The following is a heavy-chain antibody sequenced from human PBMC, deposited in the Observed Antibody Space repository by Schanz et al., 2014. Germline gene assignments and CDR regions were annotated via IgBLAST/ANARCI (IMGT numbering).Heavy chain of an antibody. D-gene: IGHD3-10*01. CDR3: ARERGVRGGGVWKVNWFDP. CDR2: INVGNGNM. Sequence: QVQLVQSGAEVKKPGASVKVSCKASGYTFTSYSIHWVRQAPGQGLEWMGWINVGNGNMKYSQKFQGRVTITRDTSASTAYMELTSLRSEDTAVYYCARERGVRGGGVWKVNWFDPWGQGTLVIVSS. J-gene: IGHJ5*02. CDR1: GYTFTSYS. V-gene: IGHV1-3*01.